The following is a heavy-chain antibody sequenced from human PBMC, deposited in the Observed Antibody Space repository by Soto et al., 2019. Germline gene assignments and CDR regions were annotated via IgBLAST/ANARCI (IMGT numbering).Heavy chain of an antibody. D-gene: IGHD6-6*01. J-gene: IGHJ3*02. CDR3: ALGLAARQVLAYEN. CDR1: GFSLSTSGVG. Sequence: QGTLKESGPTLVKPTQTLTLTCSFSGFSLSTSGVGVGWIRQPPGKALEWLANIYWSGDEHYRPTLKSRLSITKDTSKNQVDLTITYIDHVDTATYYCALGLAARQVLAYENWGQRTMVTVSS. CDR2: IYWSGDE. V-gene: IGHV2-5*01.